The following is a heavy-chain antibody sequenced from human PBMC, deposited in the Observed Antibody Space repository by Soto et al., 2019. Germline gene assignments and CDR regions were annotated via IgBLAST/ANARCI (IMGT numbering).Heavy chain of an antibody. V-gene: IGHV4-61*01. D-gene: IGHD4-4*01. CDR1: GGSVSSGSYY. Sequence: KASETLSLTCTVSGGSVSSGSYYWSWIRQPPGKGLEWIGYIYYSGSTNYNPSLKSRVTISVDTSKNQFSLKLSSVTAADTAVYYCARQTVTTKVFDYWGQGTLVTVSS. CDR2: IYYSGST. J-gene: IGHJ4*02. CDR3: ARQTVTTKVFDY.